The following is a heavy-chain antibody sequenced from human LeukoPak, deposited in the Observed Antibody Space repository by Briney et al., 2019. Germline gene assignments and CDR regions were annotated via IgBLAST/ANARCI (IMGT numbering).Heavy chain of an antibody. D-gene: IGHD6-6*01. J-gene: IGHJ4*02. CDR1: GYTFTSYG. CDR3: ARIQSRIIAARPGNPAFDY. V-gene: IGHV1-18*01. CDR2: ISTYNDNT. Sequence: ASVKVSCKASGYTFTSYGISWVRQAPGQGLEWMGWISTYNDNTHYAQKLQGRVTMTTDTSTSTVYMELKSLRSDDTAVYYCARIQSRIIAARPGNPAFDYWGRGTLVTVS.